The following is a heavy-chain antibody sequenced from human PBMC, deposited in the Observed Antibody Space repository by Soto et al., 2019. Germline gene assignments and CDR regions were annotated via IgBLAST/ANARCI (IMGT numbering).Heavy chain of an antibody. J-gene: IGHJ6*02. CDR3: ARDGRDYYGMDV. CDR1: GFTFSSYA. CDR2: ISYDGSNK. Sequence: PGGSLRLSCAASGFTFSSYAMHWVRQAPGKGLEWVAVISYDGSNKYYADSVKGRFTISRDNSKNTLYLQMNSLRAEDTAVYYCARDGRDYYGMDVWGQGTTVTVSS. D-gene: IGHD1-1*01. V-gene: IGHV3-30-3*01.